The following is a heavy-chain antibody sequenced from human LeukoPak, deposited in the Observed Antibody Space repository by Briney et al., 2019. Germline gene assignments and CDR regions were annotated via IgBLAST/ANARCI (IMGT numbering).Heavy chain of an antibody. CDR2: ISYDGSNK. Sequence: SGGSLRLSCAASGFTFSSYAMHWVRQAPGKGLEWVAVISYDGSNKYYADSVKGRFTISRDNSKNTLYLQMNSLRAEDTAVYYCARVLTGDLRSAFDIWGQGTMVTVSS. J-gene: IGHJ3*02. V-gene: IGHV3-30*04. CDR1: GFTFSSYA. D-gene: IGHD7-27*01. CDR3: ARVLTGDLRSAFDI.